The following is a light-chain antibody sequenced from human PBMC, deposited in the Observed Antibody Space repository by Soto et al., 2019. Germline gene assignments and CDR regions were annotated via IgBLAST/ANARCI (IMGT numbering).Light chain of an antibody. Sequence: EIVMTQSPATLSVSPGERATLSCRASQSVSSNLAWYQQKPGQTPKLLIYVASTRATGIPARFSGSGSGTGFTLTISSLQSEDFAFYYCQQYNVWPLTFGGGTKVEFK. CDR2: VAS. V-gene: IGKV3-15*01. CDR3: QQYNVWPLT. CDR1: QSVSSN. J-gene: IGKJ4*01.